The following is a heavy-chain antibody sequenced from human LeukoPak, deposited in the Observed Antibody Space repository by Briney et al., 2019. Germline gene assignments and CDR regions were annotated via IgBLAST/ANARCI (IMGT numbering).Heavy chain of an antibody. J-gene: IGHJ3*01. CDR3: VRDRDYAFDF. Sequence: GGSLRLSCAASGFTFSYYSVKWVRQAPGKGLVWISYSNTDGTISYADSVKGRFTISRDNAENSLYLQMNRLSDEDTAGYFCVRDRDYAFDFWGQGTMVTVSS. CDR2: SNTDGTI. V-gene: IGHV3-48*02. CDR1: GFTFSYYS.